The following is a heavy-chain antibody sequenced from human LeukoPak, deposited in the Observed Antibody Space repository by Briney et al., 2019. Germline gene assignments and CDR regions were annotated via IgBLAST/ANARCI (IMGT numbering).Heavy chain of an antibody. CDR2: IYSGGST. V-gene: IGHV3-66*01. D-gene: IGHD3-16*01. Sequence: QAGGSLRLSCAASGFTFSSYAMSWVRQAPGKGLEWVSVIYSGGSTYYAGSVKGRFTISRDNSKNTLYLQMNSLRAEDTAVYYCARWGRDLDAFDIWGQGTMVTVSS. J-gene: IGHJ3*02. CDR3: ARWGRDLDAFDI. CDR1: GFTFSSYA.